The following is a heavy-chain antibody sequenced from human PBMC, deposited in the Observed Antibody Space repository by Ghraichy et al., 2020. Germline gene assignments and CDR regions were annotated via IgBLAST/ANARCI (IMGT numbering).Heavy chain of an antibody. CDR1: GFTFRNYA. CDR2: ISNIDGST. D-gene: IGHD2-2*01. Sequence: GESLNISCAASGFTFRNYAMSWVRQAPGKGLEWVSGISNIDGSTYYADSVKGRFTISRDNFKNTLHLQMNSLRAEDTAVYYCAKDQGGYCSSTNCWGGWFDPWGQGTLVTVSS. CDR3: AKDQGGYCSSTNCWGGWFDP. J-gene: IGHJ5*02. V-gene: IGHV3-23*01.